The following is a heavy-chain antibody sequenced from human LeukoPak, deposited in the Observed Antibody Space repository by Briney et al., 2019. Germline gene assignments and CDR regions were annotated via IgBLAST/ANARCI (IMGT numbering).Heavy chain of an antibody. CDR3: SRDGAEGDNSAFDI. CDR2: IRRKQNSYTT. Sequence: GGSLRLSCVASGFTFSDYILDWVRQAPGKGLEWVGRIRRKQNSYTTEYAASVKGRFSISRDDLKKTLYLHMNSLQTEDMAVYHCSRDGAEGDNSAFDIWGPGTMVTVSS. J-gene: IGHJ3*02. CDR1: GFTFSDYI. D-gene: IGHD3-22*01. V-gene: IGHV3-72*01.